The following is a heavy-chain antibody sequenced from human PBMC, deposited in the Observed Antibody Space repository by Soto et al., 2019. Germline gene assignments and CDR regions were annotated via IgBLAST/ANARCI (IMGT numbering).Heavy chain of an antibody. J-gene: IGHJ4*02. D-gene: IGHD6-13*01. V-gene: IGHV4-30-4*01. Sequence: SETLPLTCTVSCGSISSGDYYWSWIRQPPGKGLEWIGYIYYSGSTYYNPSLKSRVTISVDTSKNQFSLKLSSVTAADTAVYYCARENSPGIAAAGTVYWGQGTLVTSPQ. CDR3: ARENSPGIAAAGTVY. CDR1: CGSISSGDYY. CDR2: IYYSGST.